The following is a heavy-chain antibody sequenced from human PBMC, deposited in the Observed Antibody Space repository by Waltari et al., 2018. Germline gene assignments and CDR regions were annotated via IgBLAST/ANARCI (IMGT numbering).Heavy chain of an antibody. V-gene: IGHV1-2*02. CDR1: GYNFNGHY. D-gene: IGHD3-10*01. Sequence: QVQLVQSGAEVKNRGASVKVSCQASGYNFNGHYIHWVRQAPGPGLEWLGWINSNTGGTKYAQKFHGRGTMTRAASIPTVYMELSSLRSDDTAVYYCARDGSGSYWYYMDVWGKGTTVTISS. CDR3: ARDGSGSYWYYMDV. CDR2: INSNTGGT. J-gene: IGHJ6*03.